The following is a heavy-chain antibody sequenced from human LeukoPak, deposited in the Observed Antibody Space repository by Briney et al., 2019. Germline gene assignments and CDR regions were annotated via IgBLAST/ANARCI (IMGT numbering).Heavy chain of an antibody. D-gene: IGHD1-26*01. CDR2: ISGSGGST. Sequence: PGGSLRLSCAASGSTFSSYAMSWVRQAPGKGLEWVSAISGSGGSTYYADSVKGRFTISRDNAKNTLYLQMNSLRAGDTAVYYCAKDPDGYSGSLSSFSAHWGQGTLVTVSS. CDR1: GSTFSSYA. V-gene: IGHV3-23*01. CDR3: AKDPDGYSGSLSSFSAH. J-gene: IGHJ1*01.